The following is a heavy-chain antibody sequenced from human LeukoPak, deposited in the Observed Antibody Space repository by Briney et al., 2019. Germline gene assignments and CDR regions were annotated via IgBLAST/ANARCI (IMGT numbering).Heavy chain of an antibody. CDR2: MHYSGTT. CDR3: ARPWPSLYDAFDI. CDR1: GGSISSGGYY. Sequence: SQTLSLTCTVSGGSISSGGYYWSWIRHHPEKGLEWIGYMHYSGTTYYHPSLKSRVSMSVDTSRNQFSLKLSSVTAADTAVYYYARPWPSLYDAFDIWGQGTMVTVSS. V-gene: IGHV4-31*03. J-gene: IGHJ3*02. D-gene: IGHD5-12*01.